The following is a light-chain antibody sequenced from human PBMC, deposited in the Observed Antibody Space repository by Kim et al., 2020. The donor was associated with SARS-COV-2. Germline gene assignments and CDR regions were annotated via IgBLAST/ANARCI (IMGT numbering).Light chain of an antibody. CDR3: NSRDSSGNHLV. Sequence: LGHTVRITCQGHSLRSYSASWYQQKPGQAPVLVIYGKNNRPSGIPDRFSGSSSGNTASLTITGAQAEDEADYYCNSRDSSGNHLVFGGGTQLTVL. CDR2: GKN. J-gene: IGLJ3*02. V-gene: IGLV3-19*01. CDR1: SLRSYS.